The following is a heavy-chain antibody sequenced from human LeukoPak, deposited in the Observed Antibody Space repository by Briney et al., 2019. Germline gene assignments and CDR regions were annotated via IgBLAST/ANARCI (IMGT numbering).Heavy chain of an antibody. J-gene: IGHJ4*02. CDR3: ARVSVGPV. CDR1: GFIFSNFN. CDR2: ISSTGNYI. V-gene: IGHV3-21*01. Sequence: PGGSLRVSCVGSGFIFSNFNMNWVRQAPGKGLEWVSSISSTGNYIHYADSVKGRFTISRDNGQKSLYLQMNSLRVEDSAVYYCARVSVGPVWGQGTVVTVSS.